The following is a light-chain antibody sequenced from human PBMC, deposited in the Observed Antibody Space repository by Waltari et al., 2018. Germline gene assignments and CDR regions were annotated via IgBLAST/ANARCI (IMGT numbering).Light chain of an antibody. CDR3: QQYNNWPPTWT. V-gene: IGKV3-15*01. CDR2: GAS. CDR1: QSVGSK. J-gene: IGKJ1*01. Sequence: EIVMTQSPVTLSVSPGERATLSCRASQSVGSKLAWYQQKPGQAPRLLIYGASTRATGIPARFSGSGSGTEFTLTISSLQSEDCAIYYCQQYNNWPPTWTFGQGAKVEIK.